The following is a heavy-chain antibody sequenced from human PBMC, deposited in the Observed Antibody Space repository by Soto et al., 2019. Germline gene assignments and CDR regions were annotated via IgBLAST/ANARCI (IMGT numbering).Heavy chain of an antibody. J-gene: IGHJ5*02. D-gene: IGHD1-26*01. CDR2: ISSSSSYI. Sequence: GSLRLSCAASGFTFSSYSMNWVRQAPGKGLEWVSSISSSSSYIYYADSVKGRFTISRDNAKNSLYLQMNSLRAEDTAVYYCARDPIVGATKYNWFDPWGQGTLVTVSS. CDR1: GFTFSSYS. CDR3: ARDPIVGATKYNWFDP. V-gene: IGHV3-21*01.